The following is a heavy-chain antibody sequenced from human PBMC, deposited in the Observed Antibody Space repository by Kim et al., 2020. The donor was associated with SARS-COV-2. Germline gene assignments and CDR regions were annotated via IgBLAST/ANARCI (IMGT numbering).Heavy chain of an antibody. CDR2: SNK. J-gene: IGHJ4*02. V-gene: IGHV3-30*02. CDR3: AKVATIIDY. Sequence: SNKYTSDAGKGRFTISRANSKNTLYLQMNSLRAEDTAVYYCAKVATIIDYWGQGTLVTVSS. D-gene: IGHD5-12*01.